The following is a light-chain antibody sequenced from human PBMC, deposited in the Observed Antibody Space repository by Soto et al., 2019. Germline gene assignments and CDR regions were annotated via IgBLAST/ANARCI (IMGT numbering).Light chain of an antibody. CDR3: GSYVGSKSFV. Sequence: QSALTQPRSVSGSPGQSVTISCTGTSSDVGGYNYVSWYQHHPGKAPKLMIYDVSKRPSGVPDRFSGSKSGNTASLTVSGLQAEDEADYYCGSYVGSKSFVFGGGTKLTVL. V-gene: IGLV2-11*01. CDR1: SSDVGGYNY. J-gene: IGLJ3*02. CDR2: DVS.